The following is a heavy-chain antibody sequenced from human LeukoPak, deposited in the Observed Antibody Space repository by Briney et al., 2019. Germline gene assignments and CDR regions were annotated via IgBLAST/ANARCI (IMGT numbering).Heavy chain of an antibody. V-gene: IGHV1-46*01. J-gene: IGHJ3*02. CDR1: GYTFTNYY. CDR3: ARDHRGKQLWLTRPDEIDAFDI. CDR2: INPSAGST. D-gene: IGHD5-18*01. Sequence: ASVKVSCKASGYTFTNYYMHWVRQAPGQGLEWMGIINPSAGSTSYAQKFQGRITVTRDTSTSTVYMELRSLRPEDTAVYYCARDHRGKQLWLTRPDEIDAFDIWGQGTMVTVSS.